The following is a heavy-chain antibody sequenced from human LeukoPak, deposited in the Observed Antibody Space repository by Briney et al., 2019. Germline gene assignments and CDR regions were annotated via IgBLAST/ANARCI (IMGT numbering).Heavy chain of an antibody. Sequence: PGGSLRLSCAASRFTFSSYAMSWVRQAPGKGLEWVSAISGSGGSTYYADSVKGRFTISRDNSKYTLYLQMNSLRAEDTAVYYCAKFGGGYDSDDAFDIWGQGTMVTVSS. D-gene: IGHD5-12*01. CDR2: ISGSGGST. J-gene: IGHJ3*02. CDR3: AKFGGGYDSDDAFDI. CDR1: RFTFSSYA. V-gene: IGHV3-23*01.